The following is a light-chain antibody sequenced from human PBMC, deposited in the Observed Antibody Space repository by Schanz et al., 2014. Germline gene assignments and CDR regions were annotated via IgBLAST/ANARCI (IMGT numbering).Light chain of an antibody. Sequence: DIQMTQSPSSLSASVGDRVTITCRTSQTINNYLNWYQQKPGKAPKLLIFHVSNLQSGVPSRFSGSASGIEFTLTISSLEPEDFAVYYCQQRSSWPPLTFGGGTKVEIK. V-gene: IGKV1-39*01. J-gene: IGKJ4*01. CDR2: HVS. CDR1: QTINNY. CDR3: QQRSSWPPLT.